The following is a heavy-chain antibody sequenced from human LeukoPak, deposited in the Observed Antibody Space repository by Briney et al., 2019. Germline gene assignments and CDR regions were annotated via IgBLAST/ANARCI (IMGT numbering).Heavy chain of an antibody. CDR2: ISGDGGST. V-gene: IGHV3-43*02. J-gene: IGHJ4*02. Sequence: PGGSLRLSCAASGFPFSRYAMNWVRQAPGKGLEWVSLISGDGGSTYYADSVKGRFTISRDNSKNSLYLQMNSLRTEDTALYYCAKDSYYDSSGRFDYWGQGTLVTVSS. CDR3: AKDSYYDSSGRFDY. CDR1: GFPFSRYA. D-gene: IGHD3-22*01.